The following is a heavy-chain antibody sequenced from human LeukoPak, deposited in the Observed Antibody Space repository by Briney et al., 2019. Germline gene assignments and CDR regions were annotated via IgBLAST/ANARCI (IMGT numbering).Heavy chain of an antibody. CDR2: ISGSGIST. CDR3: AKDARSFGGTYFDY. CDR1: GFTFSNYA. J-gene: IGHJ4*02. D-gene: IGHD4-23*01. Sequence: GGSLRLPCAASGFTFSNYAMSWVRQAPGEGLEWVSTISGSGISTKYADSVKGRFTVSRDNSKTTLYLQMNSLRTEDTAIYYCAKDARSFGGTYFDYWGQGIQVTVSS. V-gene: IGHV3-23*01.